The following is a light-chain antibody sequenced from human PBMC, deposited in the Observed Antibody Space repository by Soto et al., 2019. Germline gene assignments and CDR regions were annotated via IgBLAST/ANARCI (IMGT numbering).Light chain of an antibody. V-gene: IGLV2-14*01. J-gene: IGLJ3*02. CDR1: SSDVGGYNY. CDR2: EVS. CDR3: SSYTISSSWV. Sequence: QAVVTQPASVSGSPGQSITISCTGTSSDVGGYNYVSWYQQHPGKAPKLMIYEVSNRPSGVSNRFSGSKSGNTASLTISGLQAEDEADYYCSSYTISSSWVFGGGTKLTVL.